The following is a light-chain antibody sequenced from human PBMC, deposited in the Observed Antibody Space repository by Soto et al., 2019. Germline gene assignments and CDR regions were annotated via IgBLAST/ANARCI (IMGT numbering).Light chain of an antibody. CDR3: SSFTTSNTWV. V-gene: IGLV2-14*01. CDR2: EVT. CDR1: SSDVGKYSY. Sequence: QSALTQPASVSGSPGQSIAISCTGTSSDVGKYSYVSWFQQYPGTAPKLMIYEVTNRHSGVSNRFSGSKSGNTASLTISGLPPEDEADYYCSSFTTSNTWVFGGGTKLTVL. J-gene: IGLJ3*02.